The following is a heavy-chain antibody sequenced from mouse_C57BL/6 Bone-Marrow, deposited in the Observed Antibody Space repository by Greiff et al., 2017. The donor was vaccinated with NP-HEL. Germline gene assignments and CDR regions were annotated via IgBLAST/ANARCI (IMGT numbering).Heavy chain of an antibody. CDR1: GYTFTSYW. Sequence: VQLQQPGAELVMPGASVKLSCKASGYTFTSYWMHWVKQRPGQGLEWIGEIDPSDSYTNYNQKFKGKSTLTVDKSSSTAYMQLSSLTSEDSAVYYCARDGSYYYGSSPYWYVDVWGTGTTVTVSS. CDR3: ARDGSYYYGSSPYWYVDV. V-gene: IGHV1-69*01. D-gene: IGHD1-1*01. J-gene: IGHJ1*03. CDR2: IDPSDSYT.